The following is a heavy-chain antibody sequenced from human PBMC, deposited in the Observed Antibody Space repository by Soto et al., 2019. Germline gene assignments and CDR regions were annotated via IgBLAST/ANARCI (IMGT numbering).Heavy chain of an antibody. CDR1: SGSIINYY. CDR2: IYYSGST. D-gene: IGHD3-9*01. J-gene: IGHJ3*01. Sequence: QVQLQESGPGLVKPSETLSLTCTVSSGSIINYYWSWIRQPPGKGPEWIGFIYYSGSTNYNSFLKSRVTMSVYMSRHQLSLILNSVTAADTAVYYCASRLTLATPTGDAFDPWGQGTRVTVPS. V-gene: IGHV4-59*01. CDR3: ASRLTLATPTGDAFDP.